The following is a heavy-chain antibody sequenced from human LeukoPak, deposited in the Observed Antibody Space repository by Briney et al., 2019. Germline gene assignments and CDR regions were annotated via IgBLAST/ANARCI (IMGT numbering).Heavy chain of an antibody. J-gene: IGHJ6*03. CDR2: INHSGST. CDR3: ARRSSSSGENYYYYYYMDV. CDR1: GGSFSGYY. V-gene: IGHV4-34*01. D-gene: IGHD6-6*01. Sequence: SETLSRTCAVYGGSFSGYYWGWIRQPPGKGLEWIGEINHSGSTNYNPSLKSRVAISVDTSKNQFSLKLSSVTAADTAVYYCARRSSSSGENYYYYYYMDVWGKGTTVTVSS.